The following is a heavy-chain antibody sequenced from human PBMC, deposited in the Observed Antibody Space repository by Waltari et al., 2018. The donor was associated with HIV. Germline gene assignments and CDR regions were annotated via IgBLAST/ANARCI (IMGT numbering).Heavy chain of an antibody. V-gene: IGHV4-39*07. CDR2: IYYSGST. CDR3: ARARGYCSSTSCSDAFDI. Sequence: QLQLQESGPGLVKPSETLSLTCTVSGGSISRSSYYWGWIRPPPGKGLEWIGSIYYSGSTYYNPSLKSRVTISVDTSKNQFSLKLSSVTAADTAVYYCARARGYCSSTSCSDAFDIWGQGTMVTVSS. D-gene: IGHD2-2*01. CDR1: GGSISRSSYY. J-gene: IGHJ3*02.